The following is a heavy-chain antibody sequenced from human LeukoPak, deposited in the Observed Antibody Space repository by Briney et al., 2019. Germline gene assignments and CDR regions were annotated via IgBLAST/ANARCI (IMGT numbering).Heavy chain of an antibody. D-gene: IGHD6-19*01. CDR2: IYPGDSDT. CDR3: ARQSSRSFDP. Sequence: GESLKISCKASGYFFTTYWIAWVRQMPGKGLEWMGIIYPGDSDTKYSPSFQGQVTISADKSINTAYLQWSSLKASDTAIYYCARQSSRSFDPWGQGTLVTVSS. CDR1: GYFFTTYW. V-gene: IGHV5-51*01. J-gene: IGHJ5*02.